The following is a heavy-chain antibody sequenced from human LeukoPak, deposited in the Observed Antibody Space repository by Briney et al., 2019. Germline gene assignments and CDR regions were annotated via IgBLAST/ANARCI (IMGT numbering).Heavy chain of an antibody. CDR2: IIPIFGTA. Sequence: SVKVSCKASGGTFSSYAISWVRQAPGQGLEWMGGIIPIFGTANYAQKFQGRVTITADESTSTAYMELSSLRSEDTAVYYCARDRAYCSSTSCPHDAFDIWGQGTMVTVSS. V-gene: IGHV1-69*13. CDR1: GGTFSSYA. D-gene: IGHD2-2*01. CDR3: ARDRAYCSSTSCPHDAFDI. J-gene: IGHJ3*02.